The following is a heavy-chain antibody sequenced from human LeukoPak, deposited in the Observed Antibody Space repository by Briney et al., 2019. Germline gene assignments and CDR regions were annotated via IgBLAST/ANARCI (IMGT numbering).Heavy chain of an antibody. CDR1: GGTFSSYA. CDR2: IIPIFGTA. D-gene: IGHD2-15*01. V-gene: IGHV1-69*13. J-gene: IGHJ4*02. CDR3: ARDRPFSGPQDGYFDY. Sequence: EASVKVSCKASGGTFSSYAISWVRQAPGQGLEWMGEIIPIFGTANYAQKFQGRVTITADESTSTAYMELRSLRSDDTAVYYCARDRPFSGPQDGYFDYWGQGTLVTVSS.